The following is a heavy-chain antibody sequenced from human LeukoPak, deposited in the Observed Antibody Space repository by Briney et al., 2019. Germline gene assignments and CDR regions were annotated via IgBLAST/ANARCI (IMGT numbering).Heavy chain of an antibody. CDR2: MYHSGNT. CDR3: ARAYSSSWYWNWFDP. Sequence: PSETLSLTCAISGGSISSNNWWSWVRQSPGKGLEWIGEMYHSGNTNYNPSLMSRATILVDKSKNQFSLKVSSVSAADTAVYYCARAYSSSWYWNWFDPWGQGTLVTVSS. J-gene: IGHJ5*02. V-gene: IGHV4-4*02. CDR1: GGSISSNNW. D-gene: IGHD6-13*01.